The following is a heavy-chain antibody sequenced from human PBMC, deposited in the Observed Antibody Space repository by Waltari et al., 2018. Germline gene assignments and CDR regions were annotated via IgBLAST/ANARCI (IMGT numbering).Heavy chain of an antibody. CDR1: GGSFSGYY. V-gene: IGHV4-34*01. Sequence: QVQLQQWGAGLLKPSETLSLTCAVYGGSFSGYYWSWIRQPPGKGLEWIGEINHSGSTNYTPSLKSRVTISVDTSKNQFSLKLSSVTAADTAVYYCASLGIQLWLRPDRDYWGQGTLVTVSS. J-gene: IGHJ4*02. D-gene: IGHD5-18*01. CDR2: INHSGST. CDR3: ASLGIQLWLRPDRDY.